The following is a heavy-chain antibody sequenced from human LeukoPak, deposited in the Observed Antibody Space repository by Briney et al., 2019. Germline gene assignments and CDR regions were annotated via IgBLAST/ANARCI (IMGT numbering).Heavy chain of an antibody. D-gene: IGHD3-3*01. CDR3: ASRSSIWSGYQDTLYYFDS. Sequence: PSETLSLTCTVSGGSISSYYWSWIRQPPGKRLEWIGHIYYSGSTNYNPSLKSRVTISVVTSKNQFSLKLSSVTAADTAVYYCASRSSIWSGYQDTLYYFDSWGQGTLVTVSS. V-gene: IGHV4-59*01. CDR1: GGSISSYY. J-gene: IGHJ4*02. CDR2: IYYSGST.